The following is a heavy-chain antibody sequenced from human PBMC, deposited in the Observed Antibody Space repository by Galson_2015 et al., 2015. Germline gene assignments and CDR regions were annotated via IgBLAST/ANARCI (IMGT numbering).Heavy chain of an antibody. CDR3: AKDFGEEAYFDY. V-gene: IGHV3-30*18. D-gene: IGHD3-10*01. J-gene: IGHJ4*02. Sequence: SLRLSCAASGFTFSSYGMHWVRQAPGEGLEWVAVISYDGSNKYYADSVKGRFTISRDNSKNTLYPQMNSLRAEDTAVYYCAKDFGEEAYFDYWGQGTLVTVSS. CDR1: GFTFSSYG. CDR2: ISYDGSNK.